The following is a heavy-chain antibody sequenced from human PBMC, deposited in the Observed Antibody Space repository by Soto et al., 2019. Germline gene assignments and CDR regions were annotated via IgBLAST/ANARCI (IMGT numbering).Heavy chain of an antibody. CDR3: ARAWGYCSGGSCKESMGWFDP. V-gene: IGHV1-69*01. CDR1: GGTFSSYA. CDR2: IIPIFGTA. D-gene: IGHD2-15*01. J-gene: IGHJ5*02. Sequence: QVQLVQSGAEVKKPGSSVKVSCKASGGTFSSYAISWVRQAPGQGLEWMGGIIPIFGTANYAQKFQGRVTITADESKSTAYMELSSLRSEDTAVYYCARAWGYCSGGSCKESMGWFDPWGQGTLVTVSS.